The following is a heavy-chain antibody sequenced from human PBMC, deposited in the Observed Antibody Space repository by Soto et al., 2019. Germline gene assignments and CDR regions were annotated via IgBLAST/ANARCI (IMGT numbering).Heavy chain of an antibody. V-gene: IGHV1-69*02. CDR3: AKYSSSSGEIDY. CDR2: IIPILGIA. CDR1: GGTFSSYT. J-gene: IGHJ4*02. D-gene: IGHD6-6*01. Sequence: GASVKVSCKASGGTFSSYTISWVRQAPGQGLEWMGRIIPILGIANYAQKFQGRVTITADKSTSTAYMELSSLRSEDTAVYYCAKYSSSSGEIDYWGQGTLVTVSS.